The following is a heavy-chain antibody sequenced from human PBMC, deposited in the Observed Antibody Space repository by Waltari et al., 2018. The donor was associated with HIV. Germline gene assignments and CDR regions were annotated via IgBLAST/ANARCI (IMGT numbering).Heavy chain of an antibody. CDR3: AKGGASFGFDP. V-gene: IGHV3-23*01. CDR1: GFTFNNYA. J-gene: IGHJ5*02. Sequence: EVQLLESGGDLVQPGGSLRLSCVASGFTFNNYAMSWVRQAPGKGLEWVSGITDTGIRTHYADSVKGRFTISRDNSKNTLNLQRNSLRAEDTAVYYCAKGGASFGFDPWGQGTLVTVSS. CDR2: ITDTGIRT. D-gene: IGHD1-26*01.